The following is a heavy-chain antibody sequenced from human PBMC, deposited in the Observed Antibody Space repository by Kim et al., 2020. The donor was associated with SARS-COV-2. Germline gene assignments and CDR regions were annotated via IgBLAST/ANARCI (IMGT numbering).Heavy chain of an antibody. Sequence: SETLSLTCTVSSGSISSSSYYWGWIRQPPGKGLEWIGSMYYSGSTYYSPSLKSRVTISIDTSQNRFSLKLSSVTAADTAVYYCARHEGRECYGDCYRRPFDYWGQGTLVTVSS. CDR2: MYYSGST. V-gene: IGHV4-39*01. CDR1: SGSISSSSYY. J-gene: IGHJ4*02. D-gene: IGHD2-21*02. CDR3: ARHEGRECYGDCYRRPFDY.